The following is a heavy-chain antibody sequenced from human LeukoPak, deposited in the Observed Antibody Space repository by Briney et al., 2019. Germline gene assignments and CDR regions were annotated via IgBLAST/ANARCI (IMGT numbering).Heavy chain of an antibody. CDR2: IKPNSGGT. CDR3: ARGHYYDSSGYHFDY. J-gene: IGHJ4*02. CDR1: GYTFTGYY. V-gene: IGHV1-2*06. Sequence: ASVKVSCKASGYTFTGYYMHWVRQAPGQGLEWMGRIKPNSGGTNYAQKFQGRVTMTRDTSISTAYMGLSRLRSDDTAVYYCARGHYYDSSGYHFDYWGQGTLVTVSS. D-gene: IGHD3-22*01.